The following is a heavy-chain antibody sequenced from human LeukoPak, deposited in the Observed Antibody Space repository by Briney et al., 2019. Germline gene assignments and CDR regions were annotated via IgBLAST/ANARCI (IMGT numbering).Heavy chain of an antibody. CDR3: ARAREPLEFTYYFDF. CDR1: GYSISSGYF. D-gene: IGHD1-1*01. Sequence: PSETLSLTCIVSGYSISSGYFWGWIRQPPGKGLEWIGRIYPSLKSRVTISVDTSKNQFSLRLSSVTAADTAVYYCARAREPLEFTYYFDFWGQGTQVTVSS. CDR2: IY. V-gene: IGHV4-38-2*02. J-gene: IGHJ4*02.